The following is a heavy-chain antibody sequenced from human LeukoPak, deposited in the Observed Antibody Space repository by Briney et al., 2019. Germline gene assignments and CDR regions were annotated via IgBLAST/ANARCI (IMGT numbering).Heavy chain of an antibody. Sequence: GGSLRLSCAASGFTFSSYEMNWVRQAPGKGLEWVSYISSSGSTIYYADSVKGRFTISRDNAKSSLYLQMNSLRAEDTAVYYCARDCSGGSCYDYYYYGMDVWGKGTTVTVSS. CDR3: ARDCSGGSCYDYYYYGMDV. D-gene: IGHD2-15*01. J-gene: IGHJ6*04. CDR2: ISSSGSTI. CDR1: GFTFSSYE. V-gene: IGHV3-48*03.